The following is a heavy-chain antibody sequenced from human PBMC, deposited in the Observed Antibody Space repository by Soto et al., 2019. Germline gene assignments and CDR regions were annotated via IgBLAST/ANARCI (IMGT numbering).Heavy chain of an antibody. CDR3: ARGPKSPLGGFDY. CDR2: INHSGST. CDR1: GGSFSGYY. V-gene: IGHV4-34*01. J-gene: IGHJ4*02. D-gene: IGHD3-16*01. Sequence: PSETLSLTCAVYGGSFSGYYWSWIRQPPGKGLEWIGEINHSGSTNYNPSLKSRVTISVDTSKNQFSLKLSSVTAADTAVYYCARGPKSPLGGFDYWGQGTLVTVSS.